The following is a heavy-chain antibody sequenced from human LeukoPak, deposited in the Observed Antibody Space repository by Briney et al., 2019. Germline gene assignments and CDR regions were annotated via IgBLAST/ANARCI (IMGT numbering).Heavy chain of an antibody. D-gene: IGHD2-15*01. V-gene: IGHV3-21*01. CDR2: ISSSSSYI. J-gene: IGHJ6*02. CDR1: GFTFRSYS. Sequence: PGGSLRLSCAASGFTFRSYSMNWVREAPGKGLEWVSYISSSSSYIYYADSVKGRFTISRDNAKNSLYLQMNRLRAEDTAVYYCARVLKVGRYYYGMGVWGQGTTVTVSS. CDR3: ARVLKVGRYYYGMGV.